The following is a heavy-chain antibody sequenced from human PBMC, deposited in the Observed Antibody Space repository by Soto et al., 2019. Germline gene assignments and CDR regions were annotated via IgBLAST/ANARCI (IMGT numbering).Heavy chain of an antibody. D-gene: IGHD3-10*01. Sequence: GGSLRLSCAASGFTFSSYAMSWVRQAPGKGLEWVSTISGSGGNTYYADSVKGRFTISRDNSKNTLYLQMSSLRAEDTAVYYCATEGALLLKHYYYGMDVWGQGTTVTVSS. J-gene: IGHJ6*02. CDR2: ISGSGGNT. CDR1: GFTFSSYA. V-gene: IGHV3-23*01. CDR3: ATEGALLLKHYYYGMDV.